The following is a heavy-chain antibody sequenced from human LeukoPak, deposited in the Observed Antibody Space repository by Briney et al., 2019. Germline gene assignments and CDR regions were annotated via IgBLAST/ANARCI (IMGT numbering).Heavy chain of an antibody. V-gene: IGHV4-4*09. CDR3: ARHVLAPNPYSSSWYFDY. CDR1: GGSISSYY. CDR2: IYTSGST. J-gene: IGHJ4*02. D-gene: IGHD6-13*01. Sequence: SETLSLTCTVSGGSISSYYWSWIRQPPGKGLEWIWYIYTSGSTNYNPSLKSRVTISVDTSKNQFSLKLSSVTAADTAVYYCARHVLAPNPYSSSWYFDYWGQGTLVTVSS.